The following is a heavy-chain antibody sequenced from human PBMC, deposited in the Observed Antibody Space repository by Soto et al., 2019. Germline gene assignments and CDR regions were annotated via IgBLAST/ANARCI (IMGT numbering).Heavy chain of an antibody. CDR1: GYTFTNYW. V-gene: IGHV5-51*01. CDR3: AASIFYYGMDV. Sequence: PGESLKISCKGSGYTFTNYWIGWVRQMPGKGPEWMGIIYPGDSDTKYNPSSQGQVTISAGKSITTTYLQWSSLKASDTAIYYCAASIFYYGMDVWGQGTTVTVSS. CDR2: IYPGDSDT. J-gene: IGHJ6*02.